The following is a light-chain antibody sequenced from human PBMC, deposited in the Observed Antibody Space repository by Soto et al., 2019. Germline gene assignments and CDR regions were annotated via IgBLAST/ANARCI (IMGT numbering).Light chain of an antibody. J-gene: IGLJ1*01. V-gene: IGLV2-14*01. Sequence: QSALTQPASVSGSPGQSITISCTGTSSDVGDYKYVSWYQQHPGKAPKLVISEVSNRPSGISNRFSGSKSGNTASPTISGLQAEDEADYYCSSYTTIFTYVFGTGTKVTVL. CDR3: SSYTTIFTYV. CDR2: EVS. CDR1: SSDVGDYKY.